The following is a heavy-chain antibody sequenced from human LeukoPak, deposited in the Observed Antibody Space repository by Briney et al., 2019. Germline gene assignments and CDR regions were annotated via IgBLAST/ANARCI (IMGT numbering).Heavy chain of an antibody. CDR1: GFTFNTYS. V-gene: IGHV3-48*01. Sequence: PGGSLRLSRAASGFTFNTYSMNWVRQAPGKGLEWVSYISSSSNTIYYADSVKGRFTASRDNAKSSLYLQMDSLRAEDTAVYYCARDRSYYYMDVWGKGTTVTVSS. CDR3: ARDRSYYYMDV. CDR2: ISSSSNTI. J-gene: IGHJ6*03.